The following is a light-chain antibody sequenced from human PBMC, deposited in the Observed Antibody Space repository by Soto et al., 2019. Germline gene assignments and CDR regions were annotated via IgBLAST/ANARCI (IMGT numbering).Light chain of an antibody. CDR1: SSDVGGYDY. CDR3: SSYTGGNPSYV. Sequence: QSVLTQPPSASGSPGQSVTISCTGTSSDVGGYDYVSWYQQHPGKAPKLMIYEVTIRPSGVSDRFSGSKSGSTASLTVSGLQAEDDADYYCSSYTGGNPSYVFGTGTKLTVL. V-gene: IGLV2-8*01. CDR2: EVT. J-gene: IGLJ1*01.